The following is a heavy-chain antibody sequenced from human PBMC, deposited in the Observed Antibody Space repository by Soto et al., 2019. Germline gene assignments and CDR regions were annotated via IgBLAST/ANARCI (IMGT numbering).Heavy chain of an antibody. CDR1: GYTFTSYT. Sequence: QVQLVQSGAEVKKPGASVKVSCKASGYTFTSYTMHWVRQAPGQGLEWMGWINAGNGNTQSSQKFQDRVTITRDTSASTAYMELSSLISEDTAVYYCARNLVVVVDGTRALGYWGQGTLVTVSS. CDR2: INAGNGNT. CDR3: ARNLVVVVDGTRALGY. V-gene: IGHV1-3*01. D-gene: IGHD2-15*01. J-gene: IGHJ4*02.